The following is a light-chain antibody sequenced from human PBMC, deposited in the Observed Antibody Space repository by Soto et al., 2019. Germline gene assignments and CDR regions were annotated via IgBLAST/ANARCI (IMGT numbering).Light chain of an antibody. Sequence: QPVLTQSPSASASLGASVKLTCTLSSGHSSYAIAWHQQQQEKGPRYLMKLNSDGSHSKGDGIPDRFSGSSSGAERYLTISRLQSEDEADYYCQTWGTGIWVFGGGTKLTVL. CDR3: QTWGTGIWV. CDR2: LNSDGSH. CDR1: SGHSSYA. J-gene: IGLJ3*02. V-gene: IGLV4-69*01.